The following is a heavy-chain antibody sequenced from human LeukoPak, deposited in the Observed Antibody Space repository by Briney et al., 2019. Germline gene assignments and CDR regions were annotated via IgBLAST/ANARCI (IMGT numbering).Heavy chain of an antibody. J-gene: IGHJ5*02. CDR1: GGSISSYY. D-gene: IGHD3-10*01. Sequence: SETLSLTCTVSGGSISSYYWSWIRQPPGKGLEWIGYIYYSGSTNYNPSLKSRVTISVDTSKNQFSLKLSSVTAADTAVYYCARSLLWFGELLPHNWFDPWGKGTLVTVSS. CDR2: IYYSGST. V-gene: IGHV4-59*08. CDR3: ARSLLWFGELLPHNWFDP.